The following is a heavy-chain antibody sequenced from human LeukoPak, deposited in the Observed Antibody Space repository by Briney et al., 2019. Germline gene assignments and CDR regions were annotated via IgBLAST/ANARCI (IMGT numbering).Heavy chain of an antibody. D-gene: IGHD5-18*01. Sequence: SETPSLTCAVYGGSFSGYYWSWIRQPPGKGLEWIGEINHSGSTNYNPSLKSRVTISVDTSKNQFSLKLSSVTAADTAVYYCARGQGYSYGYGPYYYYMDVWGKGTTVTVSS. V-gene: IGHV4-34*01. CDR1: GGSFSGYY. CDR2: INHSGST. CDR3: ARGQGYSYGYGPYYYYMDV. J-gene: IGHJ6*03.